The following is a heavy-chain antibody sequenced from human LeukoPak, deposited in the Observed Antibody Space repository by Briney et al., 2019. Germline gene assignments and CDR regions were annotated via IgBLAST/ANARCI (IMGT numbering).Heavy chain of an antibody. Sequence: GGSLRLSCAASGFTFSNYWMTWVRQAPGKGLEWVANIKQDGSEKYYVDSVKGRFTISRDNAKNSLYLQMNSLRADDTAFYYCARDDNWGFDYWGQGTLVTVSS. CDR1: GFTFSNYW. CDR3: ARDDNWGFDY. V-gene: IGHV3-7*01. CDR2: IKQDGSEK. J-gene: IGHJ4*02. D-gene: IGHD7-27*01.